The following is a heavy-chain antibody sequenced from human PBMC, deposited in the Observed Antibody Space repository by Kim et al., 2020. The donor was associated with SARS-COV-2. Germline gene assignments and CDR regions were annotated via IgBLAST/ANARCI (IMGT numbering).Heavy chain of an antibody. D-gene: IGHD5-18*01. CDR2: ISGRGDSI. J-gene: IGHJ4*02. CDR3: AKCGYNYGYFEGHFDY. V-gene: IGHV3-23*01. Sequence: GGSLRLSCAASGFTFSSYAMNWVRQAPGKGLEWVSAISGRGDSIYYADSVKGRFTISRDNSKNTLYLQVNSLRAEDTAVYYCAKCGYNYGYFEGHFDYWGPGTLFTVSS. CDR1: GFTFSSYA.